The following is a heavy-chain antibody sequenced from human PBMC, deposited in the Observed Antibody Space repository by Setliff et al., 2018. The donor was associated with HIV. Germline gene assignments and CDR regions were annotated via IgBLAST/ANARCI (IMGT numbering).Heavy chain of an antibody. CDR2: IFYSGTT. J-gene: IGHJ3*02. Sequence: SETLSLTCSVSGDSISTNSYFWGWVRQPPGKGLEWIGSIFYSGTTYYNPSLMSRVTMSVDTSKNQFSLRLNSVTAADTALYYCARALRDGSTDAFDIWGQGTMVTVS. CDR3: ARALRDGSTDAFDI. V-gene: IGHV4-39*07. D-gene: IGHD5-12*01. CDR1: GDSISTNSYF.